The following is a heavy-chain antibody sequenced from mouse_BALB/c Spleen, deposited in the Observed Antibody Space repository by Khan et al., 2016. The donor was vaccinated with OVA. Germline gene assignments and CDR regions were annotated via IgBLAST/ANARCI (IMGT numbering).Heavy chain of an antibody. Sequence: QIQLVQSGPELKKPGETVKISCKASGYTFTHYGINWVKQAPGKGLKWMGWINTYTGEPTYADDFKGRFAFSLETSASTAYLQINNLKNEDTATYFCARPPYFSDVMVYWGQGTSVTVSS. D-gene: IGHD2-10*01. CDR2: INTYTGEP. CDR3: ARPPYFSDVMVY. CDR1: GYTFTHYG. V-gene: IGHV9-3-1*01. J-gene: IGHJ4*01.